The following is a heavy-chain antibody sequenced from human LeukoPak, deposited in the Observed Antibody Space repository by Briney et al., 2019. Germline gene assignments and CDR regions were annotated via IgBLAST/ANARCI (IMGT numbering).Heavy chain of an antibody. CDR2: MNPNSGNK. J-gene: IGHJ6*02. Sequence: VSVKVSCKASGYSFTSYDINWVRPATGQGVEWMGWMNPNSGNKGYAQKFQGRVTMTRNTSKSTAYMELSSLRSEDTAVYYCARGGYSSGWYGDGGYYYYGMDVWGQGTTVTVSS. CDR3: ARGGYSSGWYGDGGYYYYGMDV. D-gene: IGHD6-19*01. V-gene: IGHV1-8*01. CDR1: GYSFTSYD.